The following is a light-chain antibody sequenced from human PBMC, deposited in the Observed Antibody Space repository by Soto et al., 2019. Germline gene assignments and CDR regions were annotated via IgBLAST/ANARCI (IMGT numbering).Light chain of an antibody. CDR2: GDN. J-gene: IGLJ1*01. Sequence: QLVLTQPPSVSGAPGQRVSISCTGSTSNIGAPYDVHWYQHLPGTAPKLLIYGDNNRPSGVPDRFSGSKSGTSASLAITRLQAEAEADYYCQSYDISLHNYVFGIGTKVTVL. CDR1: TSNIGAPYD. V-gene: IGLV1-40*01. CDR3: QSYDISLHNYV.